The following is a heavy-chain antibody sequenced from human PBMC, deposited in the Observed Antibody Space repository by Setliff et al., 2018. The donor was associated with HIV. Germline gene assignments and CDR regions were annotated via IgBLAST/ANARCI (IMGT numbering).Heavy chain of an antibody. J-gene: IGHJ4*02. Sequence: ASVKVSCKASGYTFTSYYMHWVRQAPGQGLEWMGIINPSSGSTTYAQKFQGRVTMTRDTSTNTLYMELSSLRSEDTAVYYCARGWEGGMDYWGQGTRVTVSS. CDR3: ARGWEGGMDY. D-gene: IGHD1-26*01. CDR2: INPSSGST. CDR1: GYTFTSYY. V-gene: IGHV1-46*01.